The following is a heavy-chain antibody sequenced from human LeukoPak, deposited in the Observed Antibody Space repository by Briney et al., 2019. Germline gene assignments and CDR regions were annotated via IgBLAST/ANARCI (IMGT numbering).Heavy chain of an antibody. Sequence: GGSLRLSCTASGFTFTSHAMTWVRQAPGKGLEWVSTISGVGFGSNTYYADSVKGRFTISRDNSKNTLYLQMNNLRAEDTAVYYCARDPYSSGYFDPWGQGTLVTVSS. CDR3: ARDPYSSGYFDP. D-gene: IGHD6-19*01. J-gene: IGHJ5*02. CDR2: ISGVGFGSNT. CDR1: GFTFTSHA. V-gene: IGHV3-23*01.